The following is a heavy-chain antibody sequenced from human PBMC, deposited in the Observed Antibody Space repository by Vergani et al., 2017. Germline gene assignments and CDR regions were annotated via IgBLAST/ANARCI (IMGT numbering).Heavy chain of an antibody. V-gene: IGHV4-61*02. D-gene: IGHD3-16*01. CDR1: GGPLDIHSQT. CDR3: VRVLHTSYILGAFDI. CDR2: IDVKGNS. J-gene: IGHJ3*02. Sequence: QAQLQESGPRLVKPSQTLSPTCSFSGGPLDIHSQTWGWIRQPAGEGLEWIGLIDVKGNSNFSPSLASRVTMSADASRGRFSLNLRSVTTSDTAVYYFVRVLHTSYILGAFDIWGQGIKVTVSS.